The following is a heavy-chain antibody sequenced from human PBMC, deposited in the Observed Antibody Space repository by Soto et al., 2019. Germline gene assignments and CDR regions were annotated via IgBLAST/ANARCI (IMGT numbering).Heavy chain of an antibody. J-gene: IGHJ6*02. CDR1: GFTFSSYS. D-gene: IGHD3-22*01. V-gene: IGHV3-48*02. Sequence: EVQLVESGAGLVQPGGSLRLSCAASGFTFSSYSTNWDRHAPGKGLEWVSYISSSSSTIYYADSVKGRFTISRDNAKNSLYLQMNSLRDEDTAVYYCARDFDYYDSSGYYSAGYGMDVWGQGTTVTVSS. CDR2: ISSSSSTI. CDR3: ARDFDYYDSSGYYSAGYGMDV.